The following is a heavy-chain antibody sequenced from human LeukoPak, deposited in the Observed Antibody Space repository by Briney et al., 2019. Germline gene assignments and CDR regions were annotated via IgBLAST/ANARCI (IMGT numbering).Heavy chain of an antibody. D-gene: IGHD2-21*01. V-gene: IGHV1-46*01. CDR1: GYTFTSYY. J-gene: IGHJ4*02. CDR2: INPSGGSS. Sequence: ASVKVSCKASGYTFTSYYVHWVRQAPGQGLEWVGIINPSGGSSTYAQKFQGRVTMTRDTSTSTVYMELSSLRSEDTAVYYCARGSDSGDFDYWGQGTRVTVSS. CDR3: ARGSDSGDFDY.